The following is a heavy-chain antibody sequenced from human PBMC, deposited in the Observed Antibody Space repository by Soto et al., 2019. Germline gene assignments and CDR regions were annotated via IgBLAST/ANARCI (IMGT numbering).Heavy chain of an antibody. V-gene: IGHV4-39*01. J-gene: IGHJ6*02. CDR2: IYYSGST. Sequence: SETLSLTCTVSGGSISSSSYYWGWIRQPPGQGLEWIGSIYYSGSTYYNPSLKSRVTISVDTSKNQFSLKLSSVTAADTAVYYCASLYSSSWGGAYYYYGMDVWGQGTTVTVSS. D-gene: IGHD6-13*01. CDR3: ASLYSSSWGGAYYYYGMDV. CDR1: GGSISSSSYY.